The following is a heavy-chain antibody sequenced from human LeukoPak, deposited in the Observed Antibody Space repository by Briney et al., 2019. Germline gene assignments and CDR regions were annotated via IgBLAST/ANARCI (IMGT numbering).Heavy chain of an antibody. CDR1: GFTFSSYA. V-gene: IGHV3-30-3*01. CDR3: ARDMRELHYFDY. Sequence: GGCLRLSCAASGFTFSSYAMHWVRQAPGKGLGWVAVISYDGSNKYYADSVKGRFTISRDNSKNTLFLQMNSLRAEDTAVYYCARDMRELHYFDYWGQGTLVTVSS. J-gene: IGHJ4*02. CDR2: ISYDGSNK. D-gene: IGHD1-26*01.